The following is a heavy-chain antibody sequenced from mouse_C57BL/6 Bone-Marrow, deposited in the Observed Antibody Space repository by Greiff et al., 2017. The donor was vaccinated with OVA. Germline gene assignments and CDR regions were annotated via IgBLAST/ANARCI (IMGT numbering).Heavy chain of an antibody. CDR1: GYTFTDYY. J-gene: IGHJ2*01. Sequence: EVQLQQSGPVLVKPGASVKMSCKASGYTFTDYYMNWVKQSHGKSLEWIGVINPYNGGTSYNQKFKGKATLTVDKSSSTAYMELNSLTSEDSAVYYCARLFIPTVVATGDYWGQGTTLTVSS. D-gene: IGHD1-1*01. V-gene: IGHV1-19*01. CDR3: ARLFIPTVVATGDY. CDR2: INPYNGGT.